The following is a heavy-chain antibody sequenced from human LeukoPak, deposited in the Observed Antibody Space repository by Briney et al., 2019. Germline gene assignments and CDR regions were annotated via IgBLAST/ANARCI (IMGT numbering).Heavy chain of an antibody. CDR3: AKDSDEYYPPSYYFDY. CDR1: GFTFSSYG. Sequence: PGGSLRLSCAASGFTFSSYGMYWVRQAPGKGLEWVAFIRYDGSNKYYADSVKGRFTISRDNSKNTLYLQMNSLRAEDTAVYYCAKDSDEYYPPSYYFDYWGQGTLVTVSS. V-gene: IGHV3-30*02. J-gene: IGHJ4*02. CDR2: IRYDGSNK. D-gene: IGHD3-10*01.